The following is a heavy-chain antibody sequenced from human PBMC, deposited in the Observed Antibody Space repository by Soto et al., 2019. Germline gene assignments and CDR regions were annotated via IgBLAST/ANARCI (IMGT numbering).Heavy chain of an antibody. CDR2: INHSGST. CDR3: ARDRFGSGSHYYYYYGMDV. V-gene: IGHV4-34*01. J-gene: IGHJ6*02. D-gene: IGHD3-10*01. CDR1: GGYFSGYY. Sequence: SETLSLTCAVYGGYFSGYYWSRIRQPPGKGLEWIGEINHSGSTNYNPSLKSRVTISVDTSKNQFSLKLSSVTAADTAVYYCARDRFGSGSHYYYYYGMDVWGQGTTVTVSS.